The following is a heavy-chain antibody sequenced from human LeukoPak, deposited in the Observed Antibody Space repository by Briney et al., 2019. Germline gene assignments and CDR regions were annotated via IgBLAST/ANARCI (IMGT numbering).Heavy chain of an antibody. CDR2: ISGDGVFA. CDR1: GFTFDDYV. CDR3: AKAYSSSSSGYFDY. Sequence: PGGSLRLSCAASGFTFDDYVLHWVRQAPGKGLEWVSLISGDGVFAYYADSVKGRFIVSRDNSRNSLYLHMNSIRTENTALYYCAKAYSSSSSGYFDYWGQGTLVTVSS. J-gene: IGHJ4*02. V-gene: IGHV3-43*02. D-gene: IGHD6-6*01.